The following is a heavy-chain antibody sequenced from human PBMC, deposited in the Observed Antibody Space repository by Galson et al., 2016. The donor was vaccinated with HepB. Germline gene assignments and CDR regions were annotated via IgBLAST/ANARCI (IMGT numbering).Heavy chain of an antibody. J-gene: IGHJ4*02. CDR2: IWHDGWTK. D-gene: IGHD1-26*01. CDR1: GFAFSAFG. V-gene: IGHV3-33*01. CDR3: ARSPPVGATHAGLDY. Sequence: SLRLSCAASGFAFSAFGMHWVRQAPGKGLERVADIWHDGWTKHYADSMKGRFTISRDNSLHTLYLHVSTLRVEDTAVYYCARSPPVGATHAGLDYWGQGTLVTVSS.